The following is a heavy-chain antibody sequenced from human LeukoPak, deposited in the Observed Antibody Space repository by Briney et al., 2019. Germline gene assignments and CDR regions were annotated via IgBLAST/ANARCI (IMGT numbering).Heavy chain of an antibody. J-gene: IGHJ4*02. CDR1: GFTVSSNY. V-gene: IGHV3-66*01. CDR2: IYSGGST. Sequence: PGGSLRLSCAASGFTVSSNYMSWVRQAPGKGLEWVSVIYSGGSTYYADSVKGRFTISRDNSKNTLYLQMNSLRAEDTAVYYCARSVGYCSSTACYTNFDNWGQGALVTVSS. CDR3: ARSVGYCSSTACYTNFDN. D-gene: IGHD2-2*02.